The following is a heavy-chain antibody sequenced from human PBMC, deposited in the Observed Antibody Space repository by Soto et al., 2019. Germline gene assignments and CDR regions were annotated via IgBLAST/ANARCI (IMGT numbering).Heavy chain of an antibody. CDR2: MYYSGST. CDR1: GGSISSGDHY. D-gene: IGHD3-10*01. Sequence: SETLSLTCTVSGGSISSGDHYWSWIRQPPGKGLEWIGYMYYSGSTYFNPSLKSRVTISVDTSKNQFSLKLGSVTAADTAVYYCARRSYYGSYGLDVWGQGTTATVSS. CDR3: ARRSYYGSYGLDV. V-gene: IGHV4-30-4*01. J-gene: IGHJ6*02.